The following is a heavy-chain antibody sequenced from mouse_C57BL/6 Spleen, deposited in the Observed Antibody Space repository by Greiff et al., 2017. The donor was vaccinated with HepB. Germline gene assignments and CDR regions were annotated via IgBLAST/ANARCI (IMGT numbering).Heavy chain of an antibody. CDR1: GYTFTDYY. CDR2: INPNNGGT. Sequence: EVQLQQSGPELVKPGASVKISCKASGYTFTDYYMNWVKQSHGKSLEWIGDINPNNGGTSYNQKFKGKATLTVDKSSSTAYMELRSLTSEDSAVYYCARWDGYYLTWFAYWGQGTLVTVSA. D-gene: IGHD2-3*01. J-gene: IGHJ3*01. CDR3: ARWDGYYLTWFAY. V-gene: IGHV1-26*01.